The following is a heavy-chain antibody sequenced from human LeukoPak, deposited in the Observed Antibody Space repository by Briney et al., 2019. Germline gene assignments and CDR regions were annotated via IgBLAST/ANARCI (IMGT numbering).Heavy chain of an antibody. CDR3: AKDNSGSYNAEYFQH. J-gene: IGHJ1*01. V-gene: IGHV3-23*01. D-gene: IGHD1-26*01. CDR1: GFSFSTYA. CDR2: ISPSTGGT. Sequence: GGSLRLSCAASGFSFSTYAMSWVRQAPGKGPDWVSGISPSTGGTYYADSVKGRFTISRDNSKNTLSLQMNSLRGEDTATYYCAKDNSGSYNAEYFQHWGQGTLVTVSS.